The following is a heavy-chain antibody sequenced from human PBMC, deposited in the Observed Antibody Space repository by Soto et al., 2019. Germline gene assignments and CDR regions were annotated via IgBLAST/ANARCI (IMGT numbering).Heavy chain of an antibody. Sequence: ASVKVSCKASGYTLTTYVMHWVRQAPGQRLEWMGWINAGNDNTKYSEKFQGRVTITRDTSASTVYMGLSSLSSEDTAVYYCAKVGQYYYGMDVWG. J-gene: IGHJ6*02. CDR2: INAGNDNT. V-gene: IGHV1-3*01. CDR1: GYTLTTYV. CDR3: AKVGQYYYGMDV. D-gene: IGHD3-3*01.